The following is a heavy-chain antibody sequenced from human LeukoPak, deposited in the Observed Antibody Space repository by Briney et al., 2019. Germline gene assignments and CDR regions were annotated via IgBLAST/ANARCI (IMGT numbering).Heavy chain of an antibody. CDR3: ATGAYCGGDCFDAFDI. D-gene: IGHD2-21*01. V-gene: IGHV4-59*08. Sequence: PSETLSLTCTISGGSINDYYWSWIRQPAGKGLEWIGYVLYSGTTNYNPSLKSRVSISLDTSKNQFSLKLSSVTAADTAAYYCATGAYCGGDCFDAFDIWGQGTMVTISA. CDR1: GGSINDYY. J-gene: IGHJ3*02. CDR2: VLYSGTT.